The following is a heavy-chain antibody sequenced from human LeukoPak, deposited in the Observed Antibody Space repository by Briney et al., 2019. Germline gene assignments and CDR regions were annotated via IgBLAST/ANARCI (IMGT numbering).Heavy chain of an antibody. V-gene: IGHV1-18*01. Sequence: GASVKVSCKASGYTFTSYGISWVRQAPGQGLEWMGWISAYNGNTNYAQKLQGRVTMTTDTSTSTAYMELRSLRSDDTAVYYCARAIAVTGTTTDFQHWGQGTLVTVSS. CDR1: GYTFTSYG. D-gene: IGHD6-19*01. CDR2: ISAYNGNT. CDR3: ARAIAVTGTTTDFQH. J-gene: IGHJ1*01.